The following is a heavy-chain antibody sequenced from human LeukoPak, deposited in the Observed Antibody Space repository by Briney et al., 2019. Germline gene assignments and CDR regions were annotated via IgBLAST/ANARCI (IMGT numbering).Heavy chain of an antibody. CDR2: IYYSGST. J-gene: IGHJ2*01. CDR3: ARARDGTYWYFDL. Sequence: PSETLSLTCTVSSGSISSYYWSWIRQPPGKGLEWIGYIYYSGSTNYNPSLKSRVTISVDTSKNQFSLKLSSVTAADTAVYYCARARDGTYWYFDLWGRGTLVTVSS. D-gene: IGHD5-24*01. V-gene: IGHV4-59*01. CDR1: SGSISSYY.